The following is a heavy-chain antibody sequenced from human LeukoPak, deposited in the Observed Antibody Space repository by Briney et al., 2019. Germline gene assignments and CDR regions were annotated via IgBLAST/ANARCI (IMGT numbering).Heavy chain of an antibody. CDR3: AREADSRDAFDI. V-gene: IGHV3-33*01. CDR2: IWYDGSNK. Sequence: GGSLRLSCAASGFTFSSYGMHWVRQAPGKGLEWVAVIWYDGSNKYYADSVKGRFTISRDNSKNTLYLQMNSLRAEDTAVYYCAREADSRDAFDIWGQGTMVTVSS. J-gene: IGHJ3*02. D-gene: IGHD6-13*01. CDR1: GFTFSSYG.